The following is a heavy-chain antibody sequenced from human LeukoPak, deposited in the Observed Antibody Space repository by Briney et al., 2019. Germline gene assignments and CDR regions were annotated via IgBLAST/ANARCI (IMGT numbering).Heavy chain of an antibody. J-gene: IGHJ4*02. CDR3: ARSAGYSYGYSFDY. CDR2: IYYSGST. CDR1: GGSISSGDYY. D-gene: IGHD5-18*01. V-gene: IGHV4-30-4*01. Sequence: SETLSLTCTVSGGSISSGDYYWSWIRQPPGKGLEWIGYIYYSGSTYYNPSLKSRVTISVDTSKNQFSLKLSSVTAAETAVYYCARSAGYSYGYSFDYWGQGTLVTVSS.